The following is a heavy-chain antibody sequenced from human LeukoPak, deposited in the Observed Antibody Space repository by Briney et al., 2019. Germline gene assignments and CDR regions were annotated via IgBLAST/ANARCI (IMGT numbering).Heavy chain of an antibody. Sequence: SETLSLTCTVSGGSISSYYWTWIRRPPGKGLEWIGYIYNSESTNYNPSLKSRVTISVDTSKNQFSLKLTSVTAADTAMYYCARRRRIAGVGTDALDIWGQGTMVTVSS. J-gene: IGHJ3*02. V-gene: IGHV4-59*08. CDR3: ARRRRIAGVGTDALDI. CDR1: GGSISSYY. D-gene: IGHD6-13*01. CDR2: IYNSEST.